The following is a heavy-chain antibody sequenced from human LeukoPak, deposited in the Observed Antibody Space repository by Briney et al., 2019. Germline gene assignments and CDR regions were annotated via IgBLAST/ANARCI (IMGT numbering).Heavy chain of an antibody. D-gene: IGHD4-17*01. V-gene: IGHV4-61*02. J-gene: IGHJ5*02. CDR3: ARQSDYGDLNWFDP. Sequence: SETLSLTCTVSGGSISSGSYYWSWIRQPAGKGLEWIGRIYTSGSTNYNPSLKSRVTISVDTSKNQFSLKLSSVTAADTAVYYCARQSDYGDLNWFDPWGQGTLVTVSS. CDR1: GGSISSGSYY. CDR2: IYTSGST.